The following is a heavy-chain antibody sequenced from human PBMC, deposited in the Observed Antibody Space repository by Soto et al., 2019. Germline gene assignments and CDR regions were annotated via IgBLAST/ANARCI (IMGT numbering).Heavy chain of an antibody. J-gene: IGHJ4*02. Sequence: SETLSLACTVSVVSVNSYSYYWSWMLQPPGKGLEWIGYIYYSGSTTYNPSLKSRVTISLDTSRNHFSLSLSSVTAADTAVFYCAREFSNSPEAFDFWGRGTLVTVSS. CDR2: IYYSGST. V-gene: IGHV4-61*03. CDR1: VVSVNSYSYY. D-gene: IGHD6-6*01. CDR3: AREFSNSPEAFDF.